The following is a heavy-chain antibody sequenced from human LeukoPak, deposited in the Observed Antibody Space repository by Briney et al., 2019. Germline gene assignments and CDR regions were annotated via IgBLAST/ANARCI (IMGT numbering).Heavy chain of an antibody. V-gene: IGHV3-15*01. CDR2: LKSKTYGGTT. J-gene: IGHJ4*02. Sequence: GGSLRLSCAASGFTFSNAWMSWVRQAPGKGLEWVGRLKSKTYGGTTDYAAPVKGRFSISRDDSKNTLYLQMNSLKTEDTAVYYCTTDPYWGLYGDQCFDYWGQGTLVTVSS. D-gene: IGHD4-17*01. CDR3: TTDPYWGLYGDQCFDY. CDR1: GFTFSNAW.